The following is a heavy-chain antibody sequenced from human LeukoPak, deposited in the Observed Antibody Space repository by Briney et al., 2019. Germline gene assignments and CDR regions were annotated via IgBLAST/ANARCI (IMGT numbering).Heavy chain of an antibody. CDR3: ARGRSVGGTNGSDY. J-gene: IGHJ4*02. CDR1: GGSFCGYY. CDR2: INHSGST. Sequence: SETLSLTCAVYGGSFCGYYWSWIRQPPGKGLEWIGEINHSGSTNYNPSLKSRVTISVDTSKNQFSLKLSSVTAADTAVYYCARGRSVGGTNGSDYWGQGTLVTVSS. D-gene: IGHD1-26*01. V-gene: IGHV4-34*01.